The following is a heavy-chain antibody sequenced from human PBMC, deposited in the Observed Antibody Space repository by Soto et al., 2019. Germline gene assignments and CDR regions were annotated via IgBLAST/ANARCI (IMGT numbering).Heavy chain of an antibody. V-gene: IGHV4-39*07. Sequence: QLQLQESGPGLVKPSETLSLNCSVSGVSIYSGSYHWGWIRQPPGKGLEWIGAINYSGSTYYNPSLKSRVTISVDTSKNQFSLVLSSVTAADMAVYYCAREGSYSAYNFAHGIQLWSFDFWGQGALVTVSS. CDR1: GVSIYSGSYH. CDR3: AREGSYSAYNFAHGIQLWSFDF. CDR2: INYSGST. D-gene: IGHD5-12*01. J-gene: IGHJ4*02.